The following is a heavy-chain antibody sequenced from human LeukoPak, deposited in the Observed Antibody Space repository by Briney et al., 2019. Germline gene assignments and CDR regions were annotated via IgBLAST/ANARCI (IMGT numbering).Heavy chain of an antibody. D-gene: IGHD1-26*01. CDR3: ARHPKVGAERKGYFDY. Sequence: PSETLSLTCTVSGGSISSSSYYWGWIRQPPGKGLEWIGGIYYSGSTYYNPSLKSRVTISVDTSTNQFSLKLSSVTAADTAVYYCARHPKVGAERKGYFDYWGQGTLVTVSS. J-gene: IGHJ4*02. V-gene: IGHV4-39*01. CDR1: GGSISSSSYY. CDR2: IYYSGST.